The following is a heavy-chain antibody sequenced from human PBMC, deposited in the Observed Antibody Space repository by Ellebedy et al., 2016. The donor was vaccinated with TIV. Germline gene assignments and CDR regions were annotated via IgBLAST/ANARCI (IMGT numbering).Heavy chain of an antibody. Sequence: MPSETLSLTCTVSGGSISSGAFYWTWIRQQPGKGLEWIGYIYYSGSTNYNPSLKSRVTISVDTSKNQFSLKLSSVTAADTAVYYCARGEFSYGSYYFDYWGQGTLVTVSS. J-gene: IGHJ4*02. CDR1: GGSISSGAFY. CDR2: IYYSGST. D-gene: IGHD5-18*01. V-gene: IGHV4-30-4*08. CDR3: ARGEFSYGSYYFDY.